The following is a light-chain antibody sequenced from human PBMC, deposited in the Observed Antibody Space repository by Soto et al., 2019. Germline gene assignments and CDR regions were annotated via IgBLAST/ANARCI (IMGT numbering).Light chain of an antibody. Sequence: EIVLTQSPGTLSLSPGERATLSCRASQSVSSTFLAWYQQKPGQAPRLLIFGVSNRATGIPDRFSGSGSGTDFTITISRLEPEDFAVYYCGQFVSAPPRTFGQGTKVDI. V-gene: IGKV3-20*01. CDR2: GVS. J-gene: IGKJ1*01. CDR1: QSVSSTF. CDR3: GQFVSAPPRT.